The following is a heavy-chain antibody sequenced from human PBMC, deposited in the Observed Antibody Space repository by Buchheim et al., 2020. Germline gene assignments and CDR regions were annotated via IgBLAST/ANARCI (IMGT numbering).Heavy chain of an antibody. CDR1: GYTFTSYF. CDR2: INPGHDST. Sequence: QVQLVQSGAEVKKPGASVKISCKASGYTFTSYFIHWVRQAPGQGLEWMGIINPGHDSTTYAQKFQGRVTMTRDTSTSTVYMELSSLRSEDTAVYYFARRGAYTVTTDPNFDYWGQGTL. V-gene: IGHV1-46*01. CDR3: ARRGAYTVTTDPNFDY. D-gene: IGHD4-17*01. J-gene: IGHJ4*02.